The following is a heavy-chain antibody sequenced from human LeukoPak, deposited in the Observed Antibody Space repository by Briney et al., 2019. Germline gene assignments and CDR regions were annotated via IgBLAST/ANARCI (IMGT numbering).Heavy chain of an antibody. D-gene: IGHD3-10*01. J-gene: IGHJ4*02. CDR3: ASPLPGLWFGSTTIDY. CDR1: GGSISSSSYY. V-gene: IGHV4-39*07. Sequence: SETLSLTCTVSGGSISSSSYYWGWIRQPPGKGLEWIGSIYYSGSTYYNPSLKSRVTISVDTSKNQFSLKLSSVTAADTAVYYCASPLPGLWFGSTTIDYWGQGTLVTVSS. CDR2: IYYSGST.